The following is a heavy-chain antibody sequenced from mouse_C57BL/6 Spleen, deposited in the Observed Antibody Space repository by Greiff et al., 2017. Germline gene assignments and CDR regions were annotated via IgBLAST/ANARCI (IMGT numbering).Heavy chain of an antibody. CDR2: FYPGSGSI. Sequence: VQLQQSGAELVKPGASVKLSCKASGYTFTEYTIHWVKQRSGQGLEWIGWFYPGSGSIKYNEKFKDKATLTADKSSSTVYMELSRLTSEDSAVYFGARHEVVGIYDGYYFDYWGQGTTLTVSS. D-gene: IGHD2-3*01. CDR1: GYTFTEYT. J-gene: IGHJ2*01. V-gene: IGHV1-62-2*01. CDR3: ARHEVVGIYDGYYFDY.